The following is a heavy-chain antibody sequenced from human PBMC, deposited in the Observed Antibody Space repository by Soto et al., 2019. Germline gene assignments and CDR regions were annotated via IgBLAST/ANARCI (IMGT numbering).Heavy chain of an antibody. CDR2: INHSGST. D-gene: IGHD2-2*01. CDR1: GGSFSGYY. CDR3: ARGLLLCSTSCYLNATYYFDY. Sequence: SETLSLTCAVYGGSFSGYYWSWIRQPPGKGLEWIGEINHSGSTNYNPSLKSRVTISVDTSKNQFSLKLSSVTAADTAVYYCARGLLLCSTSCYLNATYYFDYWGQGTLVTVSS. J-gene: IGHJ4*02. V-gene: IGHV4-34*01.